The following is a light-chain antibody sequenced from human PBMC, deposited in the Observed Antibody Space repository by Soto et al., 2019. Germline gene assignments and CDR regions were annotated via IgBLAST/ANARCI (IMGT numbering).Light chain of an antibody. CDR2: AAS. CDR3: QQLNSYPRT. Sequence: DIQLTQSPSFLSASVGDRVTITCRASQDISSYLAWYQQKPGKAPKLLIYAASTLQSGVPSRFSGSGSGTEFTLTISSLQPEDFVTYYCQQLNSYPRTFGQGTKVEIK. V-gene: IGKV1-9*01. CDR1: QDISSY. J-gene: IGKJ1*01.